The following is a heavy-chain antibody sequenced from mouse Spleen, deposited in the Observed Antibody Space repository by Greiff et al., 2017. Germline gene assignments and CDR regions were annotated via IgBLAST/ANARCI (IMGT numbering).Heavy chain of an antibody. V-gene: IGHV1-18*01. CDR3: ARNCGSSPWFAY. CDR1: GYTFTDYN. J-gene: IGHJ3*01. CDR2: INPNNGGT. Sequence: VQLQQSGPELVKPGASVKISCKASGYTFTDYNMDWVKQSHGKSLEWIGDINPNNGGTNYNQKFKGKATLTVDKSSSTAYMELRSLTSEDTAVYYCARNCGSSPWFAYWGQGTLVTVSA. D-gene: IGHD1-1*01.